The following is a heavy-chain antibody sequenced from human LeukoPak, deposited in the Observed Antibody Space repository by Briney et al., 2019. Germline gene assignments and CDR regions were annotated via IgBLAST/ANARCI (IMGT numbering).Heavy chain of an antibody. CDR2: IYYSGST. J-gene: IGHJ4*02. CDR1: GGSISSYY. CDR3: ARSPWGARYYFDY. Sequence: SETLSLTCTVSGGSISSYYWSWIRQPTGKGLEWIGYIYYSGSTNYNPSLKSRVTISVDTSKNQFSLKLSSVTAADTAVYYCARSPWGARYYFDYWGQGTLVTVSS. V-gene: IGHV4-59*01. D-gene: IGHD1-26*01.